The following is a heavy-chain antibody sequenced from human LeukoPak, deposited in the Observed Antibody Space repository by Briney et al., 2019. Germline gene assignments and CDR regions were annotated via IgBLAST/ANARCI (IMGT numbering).Heavy chain of an antibody. CDR1: GFTFSTYK. CDR3: ARAIPYSDNYIWYFDS. D-gene: IGHD4/OR15-4a*01. Sequence: GGSLRLSCVASGFTFSTYKMTWVRQAPGKGLGWVANINQDASEKTYLDSVKGRFTISRDNAKNSLYLQMNSLRVEDTAVYYCARAIPYSDNYIWYFDSWGQGTLVTVSS. V-gene: IGHV3-7*01. CDR2: INQDASEK. J-gene: IGHJ4*02.